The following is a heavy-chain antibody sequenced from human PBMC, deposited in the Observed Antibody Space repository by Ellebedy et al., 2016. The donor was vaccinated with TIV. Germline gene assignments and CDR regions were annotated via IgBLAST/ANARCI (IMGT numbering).Heavy chain of an antibody. J-gene: IGHJ4*02. Sequence: MPSETLSLTCSVSGGSLSSTRYYWAWIRQPPGKGLEYIGSVYYSGSPYYSPSFKSRVTLSADTSKNQFSLNLRTATAAGTAVYYCARTDPWQPIDDWGQGILVSVSS. CDR3: ARTDPWQPIDD. CDR1: GGSLSSTRYY. CDR2: VYYSGSP. V-gene: IGHV4-39*01. D-gene: IGHD2-21*02.